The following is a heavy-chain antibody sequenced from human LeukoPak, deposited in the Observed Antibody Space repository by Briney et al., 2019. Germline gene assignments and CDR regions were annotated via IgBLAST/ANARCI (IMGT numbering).Heavy chain of an antibody. V-gene: IGHV3-23*01. D-gene: IGHD6-19*01. J-gene: IGHJ4*02. CDR1: GFAFSSYA. CDR2: ISGSGGST. CDR3: AKDHSSGWPDCFDY. Sequence: GGSLRLSCAASGFAFSSYAMNWVRQAPGKGLQWVSAISGSGGSTYYADSVKGRFTISRDNSKNTLYLQMNSLRAEDTAVYYCAKDHSSGWPDCFDYWGQGALVTVSS.